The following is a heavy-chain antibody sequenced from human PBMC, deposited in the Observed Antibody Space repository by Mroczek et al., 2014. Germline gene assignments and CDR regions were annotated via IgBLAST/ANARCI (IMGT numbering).Heavy chain of an antibody. CDR2: INPNSGGT. V-gene: IGHV1-2*02. CDR3: ARNDAMIVVARGPDYYYYGMDV. CDR1: GYTFTGYY. J-gene: IGHJ6*02. Sequence: QVQLVQSGAEVKKPGASVKVSCKASGYTFTGYYMHWVRQAPGQGLEWMGWINPNSGGTNYAQKFQGRVTMTRDTSISTAYMELSRLRSDDTAVYYCARNDAMIVVARGPDYYYYGMDVVGPRDHGHPSP. D-gene: IGHD3-22*01.